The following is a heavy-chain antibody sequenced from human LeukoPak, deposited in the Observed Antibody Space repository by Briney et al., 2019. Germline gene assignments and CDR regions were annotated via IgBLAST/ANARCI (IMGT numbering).Heavy chain of an antibody. CDR2: ISWDGGST. CDR1: GFTFSSYA. CDR3: AKDGATMVRGVMRYYYYYMDV. V-gene: IGHV3-43D*03. Sequence: GGSLRLSCAASGFTFSSYAMSWVRQAPGKGLEWVSLISWDGGSTYYADSVKGRFTISRDNSKNSLYLQMNSLRAEDTALYYCAKDGATMVRGVMRYYYYYMDVWGKGTTVTVSS. J-gene: IGHJ6*03. D-gene: IGHD3-10*01.